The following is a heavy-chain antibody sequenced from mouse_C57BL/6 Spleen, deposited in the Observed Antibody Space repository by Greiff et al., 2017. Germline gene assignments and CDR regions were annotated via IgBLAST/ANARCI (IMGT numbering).Heavy chain of an antibody. CDR3: AREGYGSSLAWFAY. J-gene: IGHJ3*01. V-gene: IGHV1-52*01. CDR2: IDPSDSET. CDR1: GYTFTSYW. Sequence: QVQLQQPGAELVRPGSSVKLSCKASGYTFTSYWMHWVKQRPIQGLEWIGNIDPSDSETHYNQKFKDKATLTVDKSSRPAYMQLSSLTSEDSAVYYCAREGYGSSLAWFAYWGQGTLVTVSA. D-gene: IGHD1-1*01.